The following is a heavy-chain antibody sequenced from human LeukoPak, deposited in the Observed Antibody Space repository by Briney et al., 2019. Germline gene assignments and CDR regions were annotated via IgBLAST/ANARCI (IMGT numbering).Heavy chain of an antibody. Sequence: SETLSLTCTVSGGSISSYSWSWIRQPPGKGLEWIGYIYHSGSTYYNPSLKSRVTISVDRSKNQFSLKLSSVTAADTAVYYCAREGGAFDIWGQGTMVTVSS. CDR3: AREGGAFDI. CDR1: GGSISSYS. J-gene: IGHJ3*02. V-gene: IGHV4-30-2*01. D-gene: IGHD3-16*01. CDR2: IYHSGST.